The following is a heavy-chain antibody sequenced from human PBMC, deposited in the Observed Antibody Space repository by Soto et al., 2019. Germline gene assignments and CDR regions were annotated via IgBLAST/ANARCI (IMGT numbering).Heavy chain of an antibody. J-gene: IGHJ6*02. CDR1: GGSFSGYY. D-gene: IGHD3-9*01. CDR2: INHSGST. Sequence: SETLSLTCAVYGGSFSGYYWSWIRQPPGKGLEWIGEINHSGSTNYNPSLKSRVTISVNTSKNQFSLKLSSVTAADTAVYYCARGIVGYDILTGYYNFYGMDVWGQGTTVTVSS. V-gene: IGHV4-34*01. CDR3: ARGIVGYDILTGYYNFYGMDV.